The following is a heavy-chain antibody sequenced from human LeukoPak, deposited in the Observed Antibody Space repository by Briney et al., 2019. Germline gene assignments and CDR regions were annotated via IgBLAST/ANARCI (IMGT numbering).Heavy chain of an antibody. V-gene: IGHV4-61*01. CDR3: ARESYCSSTSCYSDYYYYGMDV. Sequence: SETLSLTCTVSDGSVSSGNYYWSWIRQPPGKGLEWIGYIYYSGSTNYNPSLKSRVTISVDTSKNQFSLKLTSVTAADTAVYYCARESYCSSTSCYSDYYYYGMDVWGQGTTVTVS. CDR2: IYYSGST. J-gene: IGHJ6*02. CDR1: DGSVSSGNYY. D-gene: IGHD2-2*01.